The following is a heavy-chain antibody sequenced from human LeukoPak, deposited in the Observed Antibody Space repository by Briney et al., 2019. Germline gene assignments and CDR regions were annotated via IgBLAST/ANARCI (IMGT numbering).Heavy chain of an antibody. CDR1: GGSISSYY. V-gene: IGHV4-4*09. D-gene: IGHD3-10*01. J-gene: IGHJ6*02. CDR3: ARLGSGSYYDYYGMDV. CDR2: IYTSGST. Sequence: SETLSLTCTVSGGSISSYYWSWIRQPPGKGLEWIGYIYTSGSTNYNPSLKSRVTISVDTSKNQFSLKLSSVTAADTAVYYCARLGSGSYYDYYGMDVWGQGTTVTVSS.